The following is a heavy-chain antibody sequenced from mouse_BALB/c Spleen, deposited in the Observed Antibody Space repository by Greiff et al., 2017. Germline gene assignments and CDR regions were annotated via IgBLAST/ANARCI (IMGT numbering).Heavy chain of an antibody. V-gene: IGHV3-2*02. D-gene: IGHD2-4*01. CDR3: ARGGDYDGAPMDY. CDR2: ISYSGST. CDR1: GYSITSDYA. J-gene: IGHJ4*01. Sequence: EVMLVESGPGLVKPSQSLFLTCTVTGYSITSDYAWNWIRQFPGNKLEWMGYISYSGSTSYNPSLKSRISITRDTSKNQFFLQLNSVTTEDTATYYCARGGDYDGAPMDYWGQGTSVTVSS.